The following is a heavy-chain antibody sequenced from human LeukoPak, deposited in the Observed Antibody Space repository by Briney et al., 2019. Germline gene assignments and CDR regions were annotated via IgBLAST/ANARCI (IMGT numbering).Heavy chain of an antibody. CDR3: ARDLGSGWPFDY. CDR1: GFTFSSYW. J-gene: IGHJ4*02. D-gene: IGHD6-19*01. V-gene: IGHV3-74*01. Sequence: PGGSLRLSCAASGFTFSSYWMHWVRQVPGKGLVWVSRINSDGSSTSYADSVKGRFTISRDNAKNTLYVQMNSLRAEDTAVYYCARDLGSGWPFDYWGQGTLVTVSS. CDR2: INSDGSST.